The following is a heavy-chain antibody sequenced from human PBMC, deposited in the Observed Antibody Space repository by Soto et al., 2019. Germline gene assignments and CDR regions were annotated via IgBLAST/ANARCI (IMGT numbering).Heavy chain of an antibody. CDR3: ITGDCSGGSCRIHYFDY. Sequence: GGSLRLSCAASGFTFSNAWMSWVRQAPGKGLEWVGRIKSKTDGGTTDYAAPVKGRFTISRDDSKNTLYLQMNSLKTEDTAVYYCITGDCSGGSCRIHYFDYWGQGTLVTVSS. J-gene: IGHJ4*02. D-gene: IGHD2-15*01. V-gene: IGHV3-15*01. CDR1: GFTFSNAW. CDR2: IKSKTDGGTT.